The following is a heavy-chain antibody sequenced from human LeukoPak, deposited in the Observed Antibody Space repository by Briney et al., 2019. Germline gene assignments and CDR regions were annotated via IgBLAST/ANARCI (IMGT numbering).Heavy chain of an antibody. D-gene: IGHD1-26*01. CDR1: GYTFTSYH. CDR2: INPTAGST. V-gene: IGHV1-46*01. CDR3: ARGGWWEHDRFDL. J-gene: IGHJ5*02. Sequence: ASVKVSCKASGYTFTSYHMHWVRQAPGQGLEWMGMINPTAGSTNYAQTFQNLQGRVTMTRDMSTSTVYMELSSLKSDDTAVYYCARGGWWEHDRFDLWGLGTLVTVSS.